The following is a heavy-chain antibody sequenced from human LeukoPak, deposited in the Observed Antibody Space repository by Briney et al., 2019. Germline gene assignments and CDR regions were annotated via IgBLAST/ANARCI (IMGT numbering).Heavy chain of an antibody. V-gene: IGHV3-66*01. J-gene: IGHJ4*02. Sequence: PGGYLRLSCAASAFTVSSNYMSWVRQAPGKGLEWVSVIYSGGITYYADSVKGRVTMSRDDSKNTLFLQMNSLRAEDTAVYYCARDRHYYDSSAYYGYWGQGTLVTVSS. CDR2: IYSGGIT. CDR1: AFTVSSNY. D-gene: IGHD3-22*01. CDR3: ARDRHYYDSSAYYGY.